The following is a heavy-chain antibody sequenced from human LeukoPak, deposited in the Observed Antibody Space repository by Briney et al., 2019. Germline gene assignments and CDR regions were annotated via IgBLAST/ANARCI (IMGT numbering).Heavy chain of an antibody. CDR2: INPSGGST. CDR1: GYTFTSYY. CDR3: ARVSNTQGIDY. D-gene: IGHD2-8*01. J-gene: IGHJ4*02. Sequence: GASVKVSFTASGYTFTSYYMHWVRQAPGQGLEWMGIINPSGGSTSYAQKFQGRVTMTRDTSTSTVYMELSSLRSEDTAVYYCARVSNTQGIDYWGQGTLVTVSS. V-gene: IGHV1-46*01.